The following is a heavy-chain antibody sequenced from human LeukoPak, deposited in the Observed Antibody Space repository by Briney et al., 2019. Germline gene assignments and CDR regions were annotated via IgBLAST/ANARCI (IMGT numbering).Heavy chain of an antibody. CDR3: TRELSGCSETVCSGA. CDR2: ITPRLGPG. J-gene: IGHJ5*02. CDR1: GGTFNSDA. Sequence: SVKVSCKASGGTFNSDALSWVRQAPGQGLEWMGGITPRLGPGNYAQKFQDRLTITADEITSTTYMELRSLRSDDTAVYYCTRELSGCSETVCSGAWGQGTLVIVSS. D-gene: IGHD3-10*02. V-gene: IGHV1-69*13.